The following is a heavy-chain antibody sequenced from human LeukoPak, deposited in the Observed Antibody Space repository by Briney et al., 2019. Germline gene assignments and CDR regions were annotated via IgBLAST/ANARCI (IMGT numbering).Heavy chain of an antibody. J-gene: IGHJ2*01. CDR2: INSDGSTT. V-gene: IGHV3-74*01. Sequence: GGSLRLSCAASGFTFSSYWMHWVRHAPGKGLVWVSRINSDGSTTTYADSVKGRLTISRDNANNTLYLQMNSLSAEDTAVYYCARPSYPHWYFDLWGRGTLVTVSS. CDR1: GFTFSSYW. CDR3: ARPSYPHWYFDL.